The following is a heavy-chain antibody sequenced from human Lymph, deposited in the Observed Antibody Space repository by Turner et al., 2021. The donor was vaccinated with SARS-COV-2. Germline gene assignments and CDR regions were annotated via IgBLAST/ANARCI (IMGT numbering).Heavy chain of an antibody. CDR2: INPNSGGT. CDR1: GYTFTDYY. V-gene: IGHV1-2*02. CDR3: ARGGLYYYDSSAYYNDAFDI. Sequence: QVQLVQSGAEGKKPGASVKVSCKASGYTFTDYYMHWVRQAPGQGLEWMGWINPNSGGTDYAQKFQGRVTVTRDASFNTAYMELTRLRSDDTAVYYCARGGLYYYDSSAYYNDAFDIWGQGTMVTVSS. D-gene: IGHD3-22*01. J-gene: IGHJ3*02.